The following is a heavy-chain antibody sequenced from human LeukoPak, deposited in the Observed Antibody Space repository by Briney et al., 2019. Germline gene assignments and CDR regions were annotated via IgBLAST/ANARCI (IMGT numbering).Heavy chain of an antibody. V-gene: IGHV3-73*01. D-gene: IGHD4-17*01. J-gene: IGHJ5*02. Sequence: GGSLRLSCAASGFIFSGSAMHWVRQAPAKGLEWVGFIRSRSNSFATAYGAPVRGRFIVSRDDSRNTAYLQMNSLKTEDTAVYYCTSLTTKTPWGQGTLVTVSS. CDR1: GFIFSGSA. CDR2: IRSRSNSFAT. CDR3: TSLTTKTP.